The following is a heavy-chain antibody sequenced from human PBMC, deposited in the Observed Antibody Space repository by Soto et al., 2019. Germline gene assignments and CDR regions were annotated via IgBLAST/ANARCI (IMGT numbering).Heavy chain of an antibody. CDR3: ARDHKLSYSSGPPGY. J-gene: IGHJ4*02. V-gene: IGHV1-3*01. CDR1: GYTFTSYA. CDR2: INAGNGNT. D-gene: IGHD6-19*01. Sequence: GASVKVSCKASGYTFTSYAMHWVRQAPGQRLEWMGWINAGNGNTKYSQKFQGRVTITRDTSASTAYMELSSLRSEDTAVYYCARDHKLSYSSGPPGYWGQGTPVTASS.